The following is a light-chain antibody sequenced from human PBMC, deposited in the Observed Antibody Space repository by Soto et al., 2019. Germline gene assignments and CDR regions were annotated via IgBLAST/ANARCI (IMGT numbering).Light chain of an antibody. CDR3: CSYAGSYTSLYV. Sequence: QSVLTQPRSVSGSPGQTVTISCTGTSRDVGSYNYVSWYQQHPGKAPKLMIYDVSERPSGVPDRFSGSKSGNTASLTISGLQAEDEADYHCCSYAGSYTSLYVFGTGTKVTVL. V-gene: IGLV2-11*01. CDR2: DVS. J-gene: IGLJ1*01. CDR1: SRDVGSYNY.